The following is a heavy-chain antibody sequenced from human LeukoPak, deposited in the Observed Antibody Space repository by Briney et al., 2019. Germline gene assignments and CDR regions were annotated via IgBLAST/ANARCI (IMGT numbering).Heavy chain of an antibody. CDR2: VFYSGVT. CDR3: ARDRGGRTGYASGDFDF. CDR1: SFSISNGFY. V-gene: IGHV4-38-2*02. Sequence: SSETLSLTCVVSSFSISNGFYWVWIRQPPGKGLEWIGNVFYSGVTYYNPSPMSRVTISVDTSKNQLSLKLNSVTAADTAVYYCARDRGGRTGYASGDFDFWGQGVLVTVSS. D-gene: IGHD5-12*01. J-gene: IGHJ4*02.